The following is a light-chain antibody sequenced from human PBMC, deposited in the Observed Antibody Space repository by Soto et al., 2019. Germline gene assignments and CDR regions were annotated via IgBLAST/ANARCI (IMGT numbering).Light chain of an antibody. CDR2: GAS. CDR1: QSVSSD. CDR3: QHFYSWPLS. V-gene: IGKV3-15*01. Sequence: IVMTQSPAVLSVSPGERATLSCRASQSVSSDLAWYQQKPGQAPRLLIYGASTRATGIPARFSGSGSGTEFTLTISSLQSEDVAVYYCQHFYSWPLSFGGGTKVEIK. J-gene: IGKJ4*01.